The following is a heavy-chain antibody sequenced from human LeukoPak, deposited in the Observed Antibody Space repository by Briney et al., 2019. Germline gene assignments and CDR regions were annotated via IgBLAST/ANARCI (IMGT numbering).Heavy chain of an antibody. V-gene: IGHV1-24*01. CDR1: GYTFTDYY. Sequence: ASVKVSCKTSGYTFTDYYMHWVRQAPGKGLEWMGGFDREDGETTYAQKFQGRVTMTEDTSTDTAYMELSSLRSEDTAVYYCATGDIVATILIWAAFDIWGQGTMVTVSS. D-gene: IGHD5-12*01. CDR2: FDREDGET. CDR3: ATGDIVATILIWAAFDI. J-gene: IGHJ3*02.